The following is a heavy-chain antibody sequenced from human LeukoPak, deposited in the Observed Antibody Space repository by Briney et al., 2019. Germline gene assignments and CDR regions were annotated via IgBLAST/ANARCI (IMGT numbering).Heavy chain of an antibody. Sequence: HPGGSLRLSCAVSGFTSSSYWISWVRQAPGKGLEWVANIKPDGSEKYYADSVKGRFTISRDNAKNLLYFQMNSLRAEDTAVYYCARENVAALDYWGQGTLVTVSS. J-gene: IGHJ4*02. CDR1: GFTSSSYW. CDR2: IKPDGSEK. CDR3: ARENVAALDY. D-gene: IGHD6-13*01. V-gene: IGHV3-7*01.